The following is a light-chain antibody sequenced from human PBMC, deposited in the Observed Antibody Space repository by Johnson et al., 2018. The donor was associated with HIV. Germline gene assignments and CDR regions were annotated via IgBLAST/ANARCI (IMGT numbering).Light chain of an antibody. CDR1: TSTIGNNY. Sequence: QSVLMQPPSVSAAPGQKVTISCSGSTSTIGNNYVSWYQVLPGTAPKLLIYENDKRPSGIPDRFSGSKSGTSATLGITGLQTGDEADYYCGTWETSLSAGGVFGTGTKVTVL. J-gene: IGLJ1*01. CDR3: GTWETSLSAGGV. V-gene: IGLV1-51*02. CDR2: END.